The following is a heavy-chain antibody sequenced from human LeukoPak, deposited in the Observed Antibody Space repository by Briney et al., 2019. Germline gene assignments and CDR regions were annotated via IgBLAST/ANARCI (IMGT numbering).Heavy chain of an antibody. CDR1: GYTFTSYG. J-gene: IGHJ6*03. Sequence: ASVKVSCKASGYTFTSYGISWVRQAPGQGLEWMGWISAYNGNTNYAQKLQGRVTMTTDTSTSTAYVELRSLRSDDTAVYYCARQYDYGDYITLYYYMDVWGKGTTVTVSS. CDR3: ARQYDYGDYITLYYYMDV. D-gene: IGHD4-17*01. CDR2: ISAYNGNT. V-gene: IGHV1-18*01.